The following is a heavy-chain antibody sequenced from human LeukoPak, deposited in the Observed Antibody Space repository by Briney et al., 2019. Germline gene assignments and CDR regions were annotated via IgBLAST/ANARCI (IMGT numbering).Heavy chain of an antibody. J-gene: IGHJ5*01. CDR3: AKVFVVVPAAIGWFDS. CDR2: ISESGGGT. Sequence: PGGSRRLSCAASGFTFSTFAMSWVRQAPGKGLEWVSAISESGGGTYYADSVKGRFTISRDNSKDTLYLQMNSLRAEDTAVYYCAKVFVVVPAAIGWFDSWGQGTLVTVSS. V-gene: IGHV3-23*01. D-gene: IGHD2-2*01. CDR1: GFTFSTFA.